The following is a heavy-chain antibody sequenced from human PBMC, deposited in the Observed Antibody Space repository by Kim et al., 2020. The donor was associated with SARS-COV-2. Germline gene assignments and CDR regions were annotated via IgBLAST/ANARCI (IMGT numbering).Heavy chain of an antibody. CDR1: GFTFSSYW. D-gene: IGHD1-26*01. CDR2: ISDGSST. CDR3: ARGSSGSYPRAYDI. V-gene: IGHV3-74*01. J-gene: IGHJ3*02. Sequence: GGSLRLSCAGSGFTFSSYWMHWVRQAPGKGLVWVSRISDGSSTSYADSVKGRFTISRDNAKNTVYLQMNSLRAEDTAVYYCARGSSGSYPRAYDIWGQGTMVTVSS.